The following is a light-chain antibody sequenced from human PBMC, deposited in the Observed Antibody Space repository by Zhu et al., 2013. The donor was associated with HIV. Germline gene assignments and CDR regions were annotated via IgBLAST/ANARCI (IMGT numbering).Light chain of an antibody. J-gene: IGKJ4*01. V-gene: IGKV3-20*01. Sequence: ETVLTQSPGTLSLSPGESATLSCRASQSVKKYLAWYQQKPGQAPRLLIYDASSRATGIPARFSGSGSGTDFTLTISRLEPEDCAVYYCQQCGSSPLTFGGGTTVEIK. CDR2: DAS. CDR1: QSVKKY. CDR3: QQCGSSPLT.